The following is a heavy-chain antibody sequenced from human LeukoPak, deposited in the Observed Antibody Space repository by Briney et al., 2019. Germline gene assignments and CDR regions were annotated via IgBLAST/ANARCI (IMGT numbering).Heavy chain of an antibody. CDR2: IKQDGSEK. D-gene: IGHD1-20*01. CDR1: GFTSSSYW. J-gene: IGHJ6*03. CDR3: ARCITGWDYYYMDV. V-gene: IGHV3-7*01. Sequence: AGGSLRLSCAASGFTSSSYWMSWVRQAPGKGLEWVANIKQDGSEKYYVDSVKGRFTISRDNAKNSLYLQMNSLRAEDTAVYYCARCITGWDYYYMDVWGKGTTVTVSS.